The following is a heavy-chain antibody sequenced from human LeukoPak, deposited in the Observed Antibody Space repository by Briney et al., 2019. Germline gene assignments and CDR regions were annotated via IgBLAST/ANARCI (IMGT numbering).Heavy chain of an antibody. CDR3: ARAYMATVTTFDY. CDR2: INPNSGGT. Sequence: ASVKVSCKASGYTFTGYYMRWVRQAPGQGLEWMGRINPNSGGTNYAQKFRGRVTMTRDTSISTAYMELSRLRSDDTAVYYCARAYMATVTTFDYWGQGTLVTVSS. V-gene: IGHV1-2*06. D-gene: IGHD4-17*01. CDR1: GYTFTGYY. J-gene: IGHJ4*02.